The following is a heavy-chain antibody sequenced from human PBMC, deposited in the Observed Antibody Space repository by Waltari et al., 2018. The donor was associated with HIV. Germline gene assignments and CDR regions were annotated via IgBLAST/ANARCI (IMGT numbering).Heavy chain of an antibody. J-gene: IGHJ4*02. CDR3: AGEAATEDY. CDR1: GFTFSSYS. Sequence: EVQLVESGGGLVKPGGSLRLSCAASGFTFSSYSMNWVRQAPGKGLEWVSSISRSSSYIYYADSVKGRFTISRDNAKNSLYLQMNSLRAEDTAVYYCAGEAATEDYWGQGTLVTVSS. CDR2: ISRSSSYI. V-gene: IGHV3-21*01. D-gene: IGHD6-13*01.